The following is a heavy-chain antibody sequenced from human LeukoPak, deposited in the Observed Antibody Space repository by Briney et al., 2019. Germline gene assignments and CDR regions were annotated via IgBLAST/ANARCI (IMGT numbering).Heavy chain of an antibody. CDR2: IYTSGST. Sequence: SETLSLTCTVSGGSINSSSYYWSWIRQPAGKGLEWIGRIYTSGSTNYNPSLKSRVTMSVDTSKNQFSLKLSSVTAADTAVYYCARSSGSYFGYYFDYWGQGTLVTVSS. D-gene: IGHD1-26*01. CDR1: GGSINSSSYY. J-gene: IGHJ4*02. V-gene: IGHV4-61*02. CDR3: ARSSGSYFGYYFDY.